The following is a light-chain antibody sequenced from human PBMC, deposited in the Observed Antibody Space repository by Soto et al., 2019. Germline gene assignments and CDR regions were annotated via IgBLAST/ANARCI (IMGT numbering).Light chain of an antibody. J-gene: IGLJ3*02. CDR2: EVS. V-gene: IGLV2-11*01. CDR3: CSYAGGLYTWV. CDR1: SSDVGGSEY. Sequence: SALTQPRSVSGSPGQSVTISCTGTSSDVGGSEYVSWYQQHPGKAPKLMLYEVSKRPSGVPDRFSGSKSGNTASLTISGLQAEDEADYHCCSYAGGLYTWVFGGGTKLTVL.